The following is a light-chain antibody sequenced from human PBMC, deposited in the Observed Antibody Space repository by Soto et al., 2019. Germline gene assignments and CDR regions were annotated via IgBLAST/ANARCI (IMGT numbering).Light chain of an antibody. CDR2: DVS. J-gene: IGLJ2*01. CDR1: SSDVGGYNY. Sequence: QSALTQPASVSGSPGQSITISCTGTSSDVGGYNYVSWYQQHPGKAPKLRIYDVSSRPSGVSNRFSGSKSGNTASLTISGLQAEDEAAYYCTSYTSSSTRGVFGGGTKLTVL. CDR3: TSYTSSSTRGV. V-gene: IGLV2-14*03.